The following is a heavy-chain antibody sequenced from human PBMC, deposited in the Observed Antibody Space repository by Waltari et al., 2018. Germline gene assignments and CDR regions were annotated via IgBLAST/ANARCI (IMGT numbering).Heavy chain of an antibody. CDR2: IYPGDSDT. J-gene: IGHJ6*03. D-gene: IGHD2-2*01. CDR1: GHSFTTYW. Sequence: EVQLVQSGAEVKKPGESLKISCKASGHSFTTYWIGWVRQVPGKGLEWMGIIYPGDSDTRYSPSFQGQVTISADKSIDTAYLQWSSLKASDTAMYYCATRGIPAASYYHYMDVWGKGTTVTVSS. CDR3: ATRGIPAASYYHYMDV. V-gene: IGHV5-51*01.